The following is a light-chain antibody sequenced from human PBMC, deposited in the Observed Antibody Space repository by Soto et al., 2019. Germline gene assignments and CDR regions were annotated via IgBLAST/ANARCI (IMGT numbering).Light chain of an antibody. CDR2: RNN. J-gene: IGLJ2*01. V-gene: IGLV1-47*01. Sequence: QSVLTQPPSASGTPGQRVTISWSGSSSNIGSNYVYWYQQLQGTAPKHLVYRNNQRPSGVPDRCSGSKSGTSASLAISGLRSEDEADYYSAAWEDSLSGVVSGGGTKLTVL. CDR1: SSNIGSNY. CDR3: AAWEDSLSGVV.